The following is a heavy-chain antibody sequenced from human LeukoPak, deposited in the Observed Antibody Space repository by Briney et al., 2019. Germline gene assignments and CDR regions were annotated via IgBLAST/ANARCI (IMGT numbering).Heavy chain of an antibody. CDR2: ISNSGGST. CDR1: GFTFSNCA. V-gene: IGHV3-23*01. CDR3: TRQDPSSSGWYV. D-gene: IGHD6-13*01. J-gene: IGHJ4*02. Sequence: GGSLRQSCAASGFTFSNCAMSWVRQAPGKGLEWVSAISNSGGSTYYADSVKGRFAISRDDSKNTLWLRMSSLRADDTAVYYCTRQDPSSSGWYVWGEGTLVTVSS.